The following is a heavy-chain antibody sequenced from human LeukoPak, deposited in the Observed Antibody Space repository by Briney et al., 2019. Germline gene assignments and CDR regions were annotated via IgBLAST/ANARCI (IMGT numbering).Heavy chain of an antibody. Sequence: GGSLRLSCAASGFIFNNYGMHWVRQAPGKGLEWVTFIQYDGSHKYYADSVKGRFTISRDNSKNTLYLQMNSLRAEDTAVYYCAGAGVYYYYYIDVWGKGTTVTISS. CDR3: AGAGVYYYYYIDV. V-gene: IGHV3-30*02. CDR2: IQYDGSHK. D-gene: IGHD3-10*01. J-gene: IGHJ6*03. CDR1: GFIFNNYG.